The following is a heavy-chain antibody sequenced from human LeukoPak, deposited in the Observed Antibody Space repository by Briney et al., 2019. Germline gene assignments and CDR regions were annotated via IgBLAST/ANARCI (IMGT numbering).Heavy chain of an antibody. CDR1: GFTFSSYG. V-gene: IGHV3-33*08. J-gene: IGHJ6*03. D-gene: IGHD2-8*02. CDR2: IRYDGSIK. Sequence: PGGSLRLSCAASGFTFSSYGMHWVRQAPGKGLEWVAFIRYDGSIKYYADPVKGRFTISRDNAKNSLYLHMNSLRVEDTAVYYCARSLLNDRGVVYGIFSYYYYMDVWGEGTTVTVSS. CDR3: ARSLLNDRGVVYGIFSYYYYMDV.